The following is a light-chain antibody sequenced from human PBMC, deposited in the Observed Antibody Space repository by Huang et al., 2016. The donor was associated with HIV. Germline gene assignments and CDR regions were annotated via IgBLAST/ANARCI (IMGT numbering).Light chain of an antibody. CDR3: QQYGSSPRT. CDR1: QSVSSSY. CDR2: GAS. Sequence: EIVLTQSPGTLSLSPGERATLSCRASQSVSSSYLAWDHQKPGQAPRLLIYGASSSATGIPDRFSGSGSGTDFTLTISRLEPEDFAVYYCQQYGSSPRTFGQGTKVEIK. J-gene: IGKJ1*01. V-gene: IGKV3-20*01.